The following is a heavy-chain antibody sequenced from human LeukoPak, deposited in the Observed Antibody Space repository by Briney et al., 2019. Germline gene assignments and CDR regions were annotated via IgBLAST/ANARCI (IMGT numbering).Heavy chain of an antibody. J-gene: IGHJ4*02. Sequence: GGSLRLSCAASGFMFSSNWMSWVRLAPGKGLEWVANIKEDGTETYYVDSVKGRFTISRDNAKNSLYLQMNSLRVEDTAVYYCAKQGRSLQTYWGQGTLVTVSS. D-gene: IGHD5-24*01. CDR1: GFMFSSNW. CDR3: AKQGRSLQTY. CDR2: IKEDGTET. V-gene: IGHV3-7*03.